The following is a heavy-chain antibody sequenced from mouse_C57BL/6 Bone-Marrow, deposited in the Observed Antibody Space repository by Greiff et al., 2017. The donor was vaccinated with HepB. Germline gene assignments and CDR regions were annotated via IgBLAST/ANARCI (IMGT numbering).Heavy chain of an antibody. D-gene: IGHD2-3*01. Sequence: VKLQESGAELVRPGTSVKVSCKASGYAFTNYLIEWVKQRPGQGLEWIGVINPGSGGTNYNEKFKGKATLTADKSSSTAYMQLSSLTSEDSAVYFCARDCYGFAYWGQGTLVTVSA. CDR1: GYAFTNYL. CDR3: ARDCYGFAY. V-gene: IGHV1-54*01. J-gene: IGHJ3*01. CDR2: INPGSGGT.